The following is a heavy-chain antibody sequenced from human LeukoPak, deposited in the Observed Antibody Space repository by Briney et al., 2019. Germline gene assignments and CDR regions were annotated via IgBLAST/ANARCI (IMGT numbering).Heavy chain of an antibody. CDR2: INPSGGST. J-gene: IGHJ4*02. CDR1: GYTFTSYY. CDR3: ARGTYTVVAATPAFDY. D-gene: IGHD2-15*01. Sequence: GASVKVSCKASGYTFTSYYMHWVRQAPGQGLEWMGIINPSGGSTSYAQEFQGRVTMTRDTSTSTVYMELSSLRSEDTAVYYCARGTYTVVAATPAFDYWGQGTLVTVSS. V-gene: IGHV1-46*01.